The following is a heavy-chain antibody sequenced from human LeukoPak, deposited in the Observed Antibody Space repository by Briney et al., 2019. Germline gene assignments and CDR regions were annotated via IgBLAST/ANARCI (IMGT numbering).Heavy chain of an antibody. V-gene: IGHV4-59*08. CDR2: VYYSGGT. CDR3: ARIVGTNYFDY. CDR1: GGSISSYY. Sequence: PSETLSLTCTVSGGSISSYYWSWIRQPPGKGLEWIGFVYYSGGTNYNPSLRSRLTISVDTSKNQFSLKLTSVTAADTAVYYCARIVGTNYFDYWGQGALVTVSS. D-gene: IGHD1-26*01. J-gene: IGHJ4*02.